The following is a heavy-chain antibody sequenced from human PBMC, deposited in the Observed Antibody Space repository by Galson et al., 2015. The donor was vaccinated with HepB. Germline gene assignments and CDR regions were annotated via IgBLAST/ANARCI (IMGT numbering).Heavy chain of an antibody. V-gene: IGHV5-51*01. Sequence: GAEVKMPGESLKISCKGSGYSFNNYWIGWVRQMPGKGLEWMGVIYPGDSDTRYNPSFEGQVTISADKSISTAYLQWSSLKASDTAMYYCARRNCGGDCYSDYWGQGTLVTVST. CDR1: GYSFNNYW. CDR3: ARRNCGGDCYSDY. J-gene: IGHJ4*02. D-gene: IGHD2-21*02. CDR2: IYPGDSDT.